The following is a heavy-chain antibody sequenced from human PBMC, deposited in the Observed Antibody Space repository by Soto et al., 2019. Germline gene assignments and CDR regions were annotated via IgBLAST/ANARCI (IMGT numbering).Heavy chain of an antibody. V-gene: IGHV4-59*01. CDR3: AGLYTSSPFFDS. CDR1: GVSISAYY. Sequence: PSETLSLTCTVSGVSISAYYWGWIRQPPGEALEWIGFIYNSGSTHYNPSLKSRVTMSIDTSKNQFSLKLSSVTAADTAMYYCAGLYTSSPFFDSWGQGTLVTVSS. D-gene: IGHD6-6*01. CDR2: IYNSGST. J-gene: IGHJ4*02.